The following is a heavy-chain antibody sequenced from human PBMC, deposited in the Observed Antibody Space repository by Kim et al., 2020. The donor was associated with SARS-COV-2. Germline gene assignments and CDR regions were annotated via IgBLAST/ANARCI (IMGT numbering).Heavy chain of an antibody. CDR1: GFTFSSYE. CDR3: ARVSYYDSSGHPDFGD. CDR2: ISSSGSTI. D-gene: IGHD3-22*01. Sequence: GGSLRLSCAASGFTFSSYEMNWVRQAPGKGLEWVSYISSSGSTIYYADSVKGRFTISRDNAKNSLYLQMNSLRAEDTAVYYCARVSYYDSSGHPDFGDWGQGTLVTVSS. J-gene: IGHJ4*02. V-gene: IGHV3-48*03.